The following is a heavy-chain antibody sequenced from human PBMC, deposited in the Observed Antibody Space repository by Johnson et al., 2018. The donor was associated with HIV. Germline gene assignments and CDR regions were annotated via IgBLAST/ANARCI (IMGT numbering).Heavy chain of an antibody. CDR1: GFTFSDYY. CDR2: ISSSGNSM. J-gene: IGHJ3*01. CDR3: ARAPGVRGVDAFDV. D-gene: IGHD3-10*01. Sequence: QVQLVESGGGLVNPGGSLRLSCAASGFTFSDYYMSWIRQAPGKGLEWVSYISSSGNSMYYADSVKGRFTISRDNAKNSLYLQMNILRAEDTAVYYCARAPGVRGVDAFDVWGQGTMVTVSS. V-gene: IGHV3-11*04.